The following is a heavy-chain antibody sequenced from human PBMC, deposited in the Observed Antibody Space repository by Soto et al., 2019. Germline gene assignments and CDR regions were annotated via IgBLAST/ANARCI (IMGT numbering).Heavy chain of an antibody. V-gene: IGHV4-59*07. Sequence: SDTLFLTCTVSGDSISGCYRRWIRQAPGKGLEWIGYTYYTGRTDYNPSLKGRVTMSVDTSKNKFSLELTSVTAADTAVYYCARNQAGTVFGLPTHFYYMDVWGKGTTVT. CDR3: ARNQAGTVFGLPTHFYYMDV. D-gene: IGHD3-3*01. CDR2: TYYTGRT. CDR1: GDSISGCY. J-gene: IGHJ6*03.